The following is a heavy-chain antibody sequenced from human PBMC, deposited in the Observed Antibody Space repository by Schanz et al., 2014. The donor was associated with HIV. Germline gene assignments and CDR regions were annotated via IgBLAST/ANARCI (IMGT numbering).Heavy chain of an antibody. CDR2: INYDGSNK. CDR3: AREAYSGSRGLWNYYYYYGMDV. J-gene: IGHJ6*02. V-gene: IGHV3-33*01. Sequence: QVQLVESGGGVVQPGRSPRLSCAVSGFTFSSYGMHWVRQSPVKGLEWVAIINYDGSNKYYADSVKGRFTISRDDSMNTLHLQMNSLKTEDTAVYFCAREAYSGSRGLWNYYYYYGMDVWGQGTTVTVSS. CDR1: GFTFSSYG. D-gene: IGHD3-10*01.